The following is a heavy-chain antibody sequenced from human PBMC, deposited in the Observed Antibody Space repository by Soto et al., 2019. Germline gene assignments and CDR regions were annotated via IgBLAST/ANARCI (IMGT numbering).Heavy chain of an antibody. V-gene: IGHV3-23*01. J-gene: IGHJ4*02. CDR3: APPYYGDFYFDS. CDR2: ISHMVGST. Sequence: EVQLLESGGGLVQPGGSLRLSCAASGFTFSSYGMSWVRQAPGKGLEWVSGISHMVGSTYYADSVKGRFTISRDNSKNTLFLKMNSLRPEDTAVYYCAPPYYGDFYFDSWGQGTLVTVSS. CDR1: GFTFSSYG. D-gene: IGHD4-17*01.